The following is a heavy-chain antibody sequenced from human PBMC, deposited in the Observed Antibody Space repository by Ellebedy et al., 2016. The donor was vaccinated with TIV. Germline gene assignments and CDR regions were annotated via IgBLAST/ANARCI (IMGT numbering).Heavy chain of an antibody. CDR1: GYTFSSHY. V-gene: IGHV1-46*01. D-gene: IGHD5-18*01. CDR2: INPSGGST. CDR3: AKDSSTGFGSSFHFDC. J-gene: IGHJ4*02. Sequence: AASVKVSCKASGYTFSSHYMHWVRQAPGQGLEWMGMINPSGGSTRYAQKFQGRVTMTRDTATSTVDMELSSLRSEDTAVYHCAKDSSTGFGSSFHFDCWGQGTLVTVSS.